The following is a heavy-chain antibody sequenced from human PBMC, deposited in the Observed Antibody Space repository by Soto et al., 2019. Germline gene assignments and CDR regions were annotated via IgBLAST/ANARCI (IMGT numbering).Heavy chain of an antibody. J-gene: IGHJ4*02. Sequence: GESLKISCKGSGYSFTSYWIGWVRQMPGKGLEWMGIIYPGDSDTRYSPSFQGQVTISADKSSSTAYLQWSSLKASDTDMYYCARSERGYSYGPYQSHFDYWGQGTLVTVSS. V-gene: IGHV5-51*01. CDR2: IYPGDSDT. CDR1: GYSFTSYW. CDR3: ARSERGYSYGPYQSHFDY. D-gene: IGHD5-18*01.